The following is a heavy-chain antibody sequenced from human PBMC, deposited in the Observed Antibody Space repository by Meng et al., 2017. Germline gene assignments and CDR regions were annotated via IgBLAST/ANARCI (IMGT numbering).Heavy chain of an antibody. D-gene: IGHD2-15*01. Sequence: QVQLGQVGAEVKTPGSSGKVSCKASGGTFSSYAISWVRQAPGQGLEWMGGIIPIFATANYAQKFQGRVTITADESTSTAYMELSSLRSEDTAVYYCAKEVDNWFDPWGQGTLVTVSS. CDR1: GGTFSSYA. CDR3: AKEVDNWFDP. V-gene: IGHV1-69*01. CDR2: IIPIFATA. J-gene: IGHJ5*02.